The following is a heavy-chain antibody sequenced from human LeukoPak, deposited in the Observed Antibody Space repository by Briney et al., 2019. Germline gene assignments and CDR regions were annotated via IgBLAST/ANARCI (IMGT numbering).Heavy chain of an antibody. J-gene: IGHJ4*02. Sequence: PGGSLRLSCVASGFTFSSYVMTWVRQAPGKGLEWVSSISGSSIYIYYADSAKGRFTISRDNAKNSLYLRMNSLRAEDTAVYYCARSGCSGGSCYGVFDYWGQGTLVTVSS. V-gene: IGHV3-21*01. D-gene: IGHD2-15*01. CDR1: GFTFSSYV. CDR2: ISGSSIYI. CDR3: ARSGCSGGSCYGVFDY.